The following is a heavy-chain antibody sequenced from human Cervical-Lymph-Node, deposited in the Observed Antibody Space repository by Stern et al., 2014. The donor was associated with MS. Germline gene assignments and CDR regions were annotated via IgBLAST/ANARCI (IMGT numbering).Heavy chain of an antibody. D-gene: IGHD2-2*01. Sequence: VQLEESGGGVVQPGRSLRLSCAASGFTFSSYGMHWVRQAPGKGLEWVAVISYDGSNKYYADSVKGRFTISRDNSKNTLYLQMNSLRAEDTAVYYCVASTLDYWGQGTLVTVSS. CDR3: VASTLDY. V-gene: IGHV3-30*03. CDR2: ISYDGSNK. CDR1: GFTFSSYG. J-gene: IGHJ4*02.